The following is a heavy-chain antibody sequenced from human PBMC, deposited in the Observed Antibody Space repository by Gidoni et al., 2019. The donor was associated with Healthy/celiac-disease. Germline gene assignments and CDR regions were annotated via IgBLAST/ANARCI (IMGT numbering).Heavy chain of an antibody. CDR2: IWYDGSNK. V-gene: IGHV3-33*01. CDR1: GFTFSSYG. J-gene: IGHJ3*02. CDR3: ARDLPPLAVAGRDDAFDI. D-gene: IGHD6-19*01. Sequence: QVQLVESGGGVVQPGRSLRPSCAASGFTFSSYGMHWVRQAPGKGLEWVAVIWYDGSNKYYADSVKGRFTISRDNSKNTLYLQMNSLRAEDTAVYYCARDLPPLAVAGRDDAFDIWGQGTMVTVSS.